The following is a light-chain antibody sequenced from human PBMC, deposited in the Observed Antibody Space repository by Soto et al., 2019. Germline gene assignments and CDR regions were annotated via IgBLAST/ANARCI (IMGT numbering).Light chain of an antibody. Sequence: EIVMTQSPATLSVSPGERATLSCRASQSVNTNLAWYQQKPGQTPRLLISDASTRATGIPARFSGSGSGTEFTLTISSLQSEDFALYFCHQYDYWPFTFGGGTKVDIK. CDR1: QSVNTN. J-gene: IGKJ4*01. V-gene: IGKV3-15*01. CDR2: DAS. CDR3: HQYDYWPFT.